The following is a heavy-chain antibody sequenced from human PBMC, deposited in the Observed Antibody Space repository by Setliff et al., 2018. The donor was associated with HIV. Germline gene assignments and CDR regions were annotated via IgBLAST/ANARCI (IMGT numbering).Heavy chain of an antibody. CDR2: ITGGSGNT. V-gene: IGHV1-3*01. D-gene: IGHD3-10*01. J-gene: IGHJ6*02. Sequence: WASVKVSCKASGYTFISYAIHWVRQAPGQSLEWMGWITGGSGNTKYSEKFQGRVTLTRDTSASTAYMELSSLRSEDTAVYYCARDYLYYNMYNGSPVYGMDVWGQGTTVTVSS. CDR1: GYTFISYA. CDR3: ARDYLYYNMYNGSPVYGMDV.